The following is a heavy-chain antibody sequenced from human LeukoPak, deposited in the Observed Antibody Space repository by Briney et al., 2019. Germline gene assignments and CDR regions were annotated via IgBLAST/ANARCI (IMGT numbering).Heavy chain of an antibody. CDR2: IYYSGST. CDR3: ARLREYYDSSGYYSAFNI. D-gene: IGHD3-22*01. Sequence: SETLSLTCTVSGGSISSGDYYWSWIRQPPGKGLEWIGYIYYSGSTNYNPSLKSRVTISVDTSKDQFSLKLSSVTAADTAVYYCARLREYYDSSGYYSAFNIWGQGTMVTVSS. J-gene: IGHJ3*02. CDR1: GGSISSGDYY. V-gene: IGHV4-30-4*01.